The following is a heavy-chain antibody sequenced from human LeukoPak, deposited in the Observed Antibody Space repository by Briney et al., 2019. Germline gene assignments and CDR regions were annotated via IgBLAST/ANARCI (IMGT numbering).Heavy chain of an antibody. J-gene: IGHJ6*04. CDR2: ISGSGGST. CDR1: GFTFNLYG. Sequence: PGGSLRLSCVASGFTFNLYGMHWVRQAPGKGLEWVSAISGSGGSTYYADSVKGRFTISRDNSENTLYLQMNSLRAEDTAVYYCAELGVTMIGGVWGKGTTVTISS. V-gene: IGHV3-23*01. D-gene: IGHD3-10*02. CDR3: AELGVTMIGGV.